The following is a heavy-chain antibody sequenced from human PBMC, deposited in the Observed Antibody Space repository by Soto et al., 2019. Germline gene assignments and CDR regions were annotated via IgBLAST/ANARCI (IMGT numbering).Heavy chain of an antibody. J-gene: IGHJ4*02. CDR1: GGSISSDSFY. D-gene: IGHD2-2*01. CDR3: ARAEVKWGRTYCSSNSCVYYFDS. CDR2: IYHTGNT. V-gene: IGHV4-31*03. Sequence: PSETLSLTCTVSGGSISSDSFYWNWIRQLPGEGLERIGYIYHTGNTYYNPSLKSRVTMSVDTSKNQFSLNLSSVTAADTAVYSCARAEVKWGRTYCSSNSCVYYFDSWGQGTLVTVSS.